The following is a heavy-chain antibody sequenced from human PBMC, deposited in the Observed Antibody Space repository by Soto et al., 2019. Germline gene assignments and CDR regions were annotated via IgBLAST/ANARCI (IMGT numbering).Heavy chain of an antibody. J-gene: IGHJ5*02. D-gene: IGHD2-2*01. CDR3: AKVGGPPSSSWFDP. CDR2: IIPILGRA. Sequence: QVQLVQSGAEVKKPGSSVKLSCKASGGPFSSYHISWVRQAPGQGLEWVGRIIPILGRANNAQHFQGRVPITADTSTNTAYMELSSLTSEDPAVYSCAKVGGPPSSSWFDPWGHGTLVTVSS. V-gene: IGHV1-69*08. CDR1: GGPFSSYH.